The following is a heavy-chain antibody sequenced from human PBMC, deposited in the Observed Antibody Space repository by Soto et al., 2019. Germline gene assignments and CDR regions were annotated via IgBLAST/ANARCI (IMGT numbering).Heavy chain of an antibody. CDR3: ARTYYDFWSGTNPRSGSFDY. CDR2: INAGNGNT. J-gene: IGHJ4*02. CDR1: GYTFTSYS. Sequence: ASVKVSCKASGYTFTSYSMHWVRQAPGQRLEWMGWINAGNGNTKYSQKFQGRVTITRDTSASTAYMELSSLRSEDTAVYYCARTYYDFWSGTNPRSGSFDYWGQGTLVTVSS. V-gene: IGHV1-3*01. D-gene: IGHD3-3*01.